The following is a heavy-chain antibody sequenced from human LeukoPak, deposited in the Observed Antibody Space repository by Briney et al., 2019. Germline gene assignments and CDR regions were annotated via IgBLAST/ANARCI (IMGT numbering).Heavy chain of an antibody. Sequence: GGSLRLSCVVSGFTFSSYWMSWVRQAPGKGLEWVAKINQYGTEKYYVDSVKGRFTISRDNAKNSLYLQMNGLRAEDTAVYYCAREVREVPHWGQGTLVTVSS. D-gene: IGHD2-2*01. J-gene: IGHJ4*02. CDR2: INQYGTEK. CDR3: AREVREVPH. V-gene: IGHV3-7*04. CDR1: GFTFSSYW.